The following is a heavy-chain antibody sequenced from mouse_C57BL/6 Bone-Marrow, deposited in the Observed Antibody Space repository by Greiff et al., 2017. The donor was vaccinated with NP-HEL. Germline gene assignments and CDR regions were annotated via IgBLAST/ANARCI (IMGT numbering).Heavy chain of an antibody. CDR2: IWSGGST. D-gene: IGHD2-4*01. CDR1: GFSLTSYG. CDR3: ARMDYYDYDGFAY. V-gene: IGHV2-2*01. Sequence: QVQLQQSGPGLVQPSQSLSITCTVSGFSLTSYGVHWVRQSPGKGLEWLGVIWSGGSTDYNAAFISRLSISKDNSKSQVFFKMNSLQADDTAIYYCARMDYYDYDGFAYWGQGTLVTVSA. J-gene: IGHJ3*01.